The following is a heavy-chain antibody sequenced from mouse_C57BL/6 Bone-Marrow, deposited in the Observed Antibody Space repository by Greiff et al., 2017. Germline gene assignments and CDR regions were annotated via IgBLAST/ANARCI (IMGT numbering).Heavy chain of an antibody. Sequence: VQLQQSGAELVRPGASVKLSCTASGFNIKDDYIHWVKQRPEQGLEWIGWIDPDIGDTEYASKFQGKATITSDTSSNTAYLPLSSLTSEDTAVDYCTSFDGNYFDCWGQGTPLTVAS. J-gene: IGHJ2*01. CDR3: TSFDGNYFDC. CDR2: IDPDIGDT. CDR1: GFNIKDDY. V-gene: IGHV14-4*01. D-gene: IGHD2-3*01.